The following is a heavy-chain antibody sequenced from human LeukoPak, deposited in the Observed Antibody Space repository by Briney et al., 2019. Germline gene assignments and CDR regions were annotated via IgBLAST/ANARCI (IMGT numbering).Heavy chain of an antibody. Sequence: GGSLRLSCAASGFTVSSNYMSWVRQAPGKGLEWVSVIYSGGSTYYADSVKGRFTISRDNSKNTLYLQMNSLRADDTAAYYCAKDLKGYYYDSRGYYPADNYWGQGTLVTVSS. CDR2: IYSGGST. V-gene: IGHV3-53*01. CDR1: GFTVSSNY. D-gene: IGHD3-22*01. CDR3: AKDLKGYYYDSRGYYPADNY. J-gene: IGHJ4*02.